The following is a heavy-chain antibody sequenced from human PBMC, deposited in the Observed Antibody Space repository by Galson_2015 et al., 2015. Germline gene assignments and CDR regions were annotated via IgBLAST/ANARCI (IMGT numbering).Heavy chain of an antibody. Sequence: SLRLSCAASGFTFSSYGMHWVRQAPGKGLEWVAVISYDGGNKYYADSVKGRFTISRDNSKNTLYLQMNSLRVEDTAVYYCARDRKGIAVAGVDYYYYYYGMDVWGQGTTVTVSS. D-gene: IGHD6-19*01. J-gene: IGHJ6*02. V-gene: IGHV3-30*03. CDR2: ISYDGGNK. CDR1: GFTFSSYG. CDR3: ARDRKGIAVAGVDYYYYYYGMDV.